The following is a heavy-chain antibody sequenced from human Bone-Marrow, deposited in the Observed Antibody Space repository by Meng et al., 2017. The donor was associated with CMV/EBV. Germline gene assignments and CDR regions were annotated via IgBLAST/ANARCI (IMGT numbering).Heavy chain of an antibody. J-gene: IGHJ4*02. CDR2: ISGDATSR. CDR1: GFTLSNHW. Sequence: GESLKISCVVSGFTLSNHWMHWVREVPGKGLVWVSRISGDATSRHYADSVKGRFTISRDNAKNSLYLQMNSLKTEDTAVYYCTTDWFYCLPDWGQGTQVTVSS. CDR3: TTDWFYCLPD. V-gene: IGHV3-74*01. D-gene: IGHD2/OR15-2a*01.